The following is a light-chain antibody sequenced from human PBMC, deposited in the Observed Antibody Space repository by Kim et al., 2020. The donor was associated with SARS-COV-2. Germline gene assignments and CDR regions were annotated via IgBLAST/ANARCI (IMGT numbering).Light chain of an antibody. CDR2: EVS. V-gene: IGLV2-8*01. J-gene: IGLJ1*01. CDR3: SSYARSQNYV. CDR1: SSDVGGHNY. Sequence: QSALTQPPSASGSPGQSVTIPCTGTSSDVGGHNYVSWYQQYPGKAPKLMIYEVSKRPSGVPDRFSGSKSGNTASLTVSGLQAEDEADYYCSSYARSQNYVFGTGTKVTVL.